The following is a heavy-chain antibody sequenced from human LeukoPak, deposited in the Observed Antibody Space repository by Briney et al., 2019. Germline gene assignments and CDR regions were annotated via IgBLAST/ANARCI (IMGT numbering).Heavy chain of an antibody. CDR2: ISSSGSTI. J-gene: IGHJ3*02. D-gene: IGHD3-22*01. CDR3: ARDRSSGRAFDI. Sequence: GGSLRLSCAASGFTFSDYYMSWIRQAPGKGLEWVSYISSSGSTIYYADSVKGRFTISRDNAKNSLYLQTNSLRAEDTAVYYCARDRSSGRAFDIWGQGTMVTVSS. CDR1: GFTFSDYY. V-gene: IGHV3-11*01.